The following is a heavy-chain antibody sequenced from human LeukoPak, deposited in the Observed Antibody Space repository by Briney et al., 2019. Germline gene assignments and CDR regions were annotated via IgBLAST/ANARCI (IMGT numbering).Heavy chain of an antibody. CDR1: GFTFSSYA. J-gene: IGHJ6*02. CDR3: GRPTKYWLVRGDGVDV. CDR2: IDAGGGDT. Sequence: GGSLRLSCAASGFTFSSYAMTWVRQAPGKGLEWVASIDAGGGDTYHSDSVKGRFTISRDNSMNTLYLQMNSLRADNTAVYYCGRPTKYWLVRGDGVDVWGQGTTVTVSS. V-gene: IGHV3-23*01. D-gene: IGHD6-19*01.